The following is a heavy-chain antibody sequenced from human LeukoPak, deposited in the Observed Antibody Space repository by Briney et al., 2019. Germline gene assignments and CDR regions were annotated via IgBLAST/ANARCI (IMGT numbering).Heavy chain of an antibody. J-gene: IGHJ4*02. D-gene: IGHD3-3*01. CDR2: INPSGGST. V-gene: IGHV1-46*01. CDR3: ARDEYDFWSGYYWVFDY. Sequence: ASVKVSCKASGYTFTSYYMHWVRQAPGQGLEWMGMINPSGGSTSYAQKFQGRVTMTRDTSTSTVYMELSSLRSEDTAVYYCARDEYDFWSGYYWVFDYWGQGTLVTVSS. CDR1: GYTFTSYY.